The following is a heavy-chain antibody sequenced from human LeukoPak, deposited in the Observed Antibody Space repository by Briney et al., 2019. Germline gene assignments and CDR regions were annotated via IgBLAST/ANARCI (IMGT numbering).Heavy chain of an antibody. CDR3: ARVAVSGPTGWFDS. Sequence: PGGSLRLSCAGSGFALKSYSLTWVRQAPGKGLEWVSSISSTSAYIHYADSVKGRFTISRDNVDNVVYLEMNSLGAEDTATYYRARVAVSGPTGWFDSWGQGTLVIVSS. V-gene: IGHV3-21*01. CDR2: ISSTSAYI. CDR1: GFALKSYS. D-gene: IGHD2-8*02. J-gene: IGHJ5*01.